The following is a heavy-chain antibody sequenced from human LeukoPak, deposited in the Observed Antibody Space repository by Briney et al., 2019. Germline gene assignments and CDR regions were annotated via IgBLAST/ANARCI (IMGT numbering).Heavy chain of an antibody. V-gene: IGHV4-59*08. Sequence: PSETLSLTCTVSGGSIDSYYWSWIRQPPGKGLEWIGYIYYTGSTEYHPSLKSRVTISLDTSRNQFSLKLSSVTAADTAVYYCARHQSYGSGTYYAPFDNWGQGILVTVSS. D-gene: IGHD3-10*01. CDR2: IYYTGST. CDR1: GGSIDSYY. CDR3: ARHQSYGSGTYYAPFDN. J-gene: IGHJ4*02.